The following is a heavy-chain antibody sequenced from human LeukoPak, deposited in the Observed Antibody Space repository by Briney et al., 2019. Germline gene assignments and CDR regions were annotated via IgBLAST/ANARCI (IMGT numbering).Heavy chain of an antibody. CDR3: ARVGGVRCSSTSCSWRYFDY. CDR1: GGTFSSYA. D-gene: IGHD2-2*01. CDR2: IIPIFGTA. J-gene: IGHJ4*02. V-gene: IGHV1-69*05. Sequence: ASVKVSCKASGGTFSSYAISWVRQAPGQGLEWMGGIIPIFGTANYAQKFQGRVTITTDESTSTAYMELSSLRSEDTAVHYCARVGGVRCSSTSCSWRYFDYWGQGTLVTVSS.